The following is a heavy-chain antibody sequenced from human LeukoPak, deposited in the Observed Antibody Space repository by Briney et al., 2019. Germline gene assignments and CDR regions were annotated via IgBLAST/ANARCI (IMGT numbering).Heavy chain of an antibody. CDR1: GFTFSSYA. CDR3: AKDRYSTLDPDVFDI. Sequence: GGCLRLSCAASGFTFSSYAMSWVRQAPGKGLEWVSSISVSGGITYYADSVKGRFTISRDNYKNTVYLQMNSLRAEDTAVYYCAKDRYSTLDPDVFDIWGQGQWSPSL. D-gene: IGHD6-13*01. J-gene: IGHJ3*02. V-gene: IGHV3-23*01. CDR2: ISVSGGIT.